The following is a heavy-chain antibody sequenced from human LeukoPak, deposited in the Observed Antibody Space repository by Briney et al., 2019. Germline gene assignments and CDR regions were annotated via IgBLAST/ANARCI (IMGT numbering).Heavy chain of an antibody. Sequence: SETLSLTCTVSGGSISSYYWSWIRQPPGKGLEWIGYIHYSGNTNYNPSLKSRVTISVDTSKNQFSLKLSSVTAADTAVYYCATGENSWGLIPKYYFDYWGQGTLVTVSS. CDR3: ATGENSWGLIPKYYFDY. CDR1: GGSISSYY. CDR2: IHYSGNT. J-gene: IGHJ4*02. V-gene: IGHV4-59*01. D-gene: IGHD7-27*01.